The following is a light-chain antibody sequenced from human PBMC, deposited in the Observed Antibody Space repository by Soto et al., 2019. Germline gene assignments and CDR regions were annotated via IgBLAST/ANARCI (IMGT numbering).Light chain of an antibody. V-gene: IGKV1-39*01. CDR1: QSIGTY. CDR2: AAS. CDR3: QQSYSTPRT. J-gene: IGKJ1*01. Sequence: DIQMTQSPSSLSASVGDRVTITCRASQSIGTYLNWYRQKPGKAPKLLISAASRLQSGAPSRFSGSGSGTDFTLTISSLQPEDFATYYCQQSYSTPRTCGQGTRWIS.